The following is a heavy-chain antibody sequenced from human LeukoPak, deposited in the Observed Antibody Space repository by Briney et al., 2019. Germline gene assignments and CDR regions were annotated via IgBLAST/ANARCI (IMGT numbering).Heavy chain of an antibody. CDR3: ARPRLVAATLDAFDI. CDR1: GSSFTSYW. V-gene: IGHV5-51*01. CDR2: IYPGDSDT. Sequence: GASLKISYKGSGSSFTSYWIGWGRPMPGKGLGWMGIIYPGDSDTRYSPSFQGQVTISADKSISTAYLQWSSLKASDTAMYYCARPRLVAATLDAFDIWGQGTMVTVSS. J-gene: IGHJ3*02. D-gene: IGHD2-15*01.